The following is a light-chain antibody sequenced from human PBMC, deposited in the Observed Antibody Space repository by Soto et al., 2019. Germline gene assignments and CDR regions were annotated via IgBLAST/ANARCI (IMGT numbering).Light chain of an antibody. V-gene: IGLV2-14*01. CDR3: SSYTSSSTRSYG. CDR1: SSDVGGYNY. CDR2: EVS. Sequence: QSVLTQPASVSGSPGQSITISCTGTSSDVGGYNYVSWYQQHPGKAPKLMIYEVSNRPSGVSNRFSGSKSGNTASLTISGLQAEDEADYYCSSYTSSSTRSYGFGTGTKVTVL. J-gene: IGLJ1*01.